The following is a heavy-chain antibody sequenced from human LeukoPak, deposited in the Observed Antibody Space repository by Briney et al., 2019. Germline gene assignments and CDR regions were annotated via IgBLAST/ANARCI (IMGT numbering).Heavy chain of an antibody. D-gene: IGHD3-10*01. CDR3: ARDEQGFGEYFPDAFDI. CDR1: GFTVSSNY. Sequence: GGSLRLSCAASGFTVSSNYMSWVRQAPGKGLEWVSVIYSGGSTYYADSVKGRFTISRDNSKNTLYLQMNSLRAEDTAVYYCARDEQGFGEYFPDAFDIWGQGTMVTVSS. J-gene: IGHJ3*02. V-gene: IGHV3-53*01. CDR2: IYSGGST.